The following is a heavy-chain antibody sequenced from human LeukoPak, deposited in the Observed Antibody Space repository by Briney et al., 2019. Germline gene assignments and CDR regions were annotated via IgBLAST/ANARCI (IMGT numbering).Heavy chain of an antibody. D-gene: IGHD6-19*01. J-gene: IGHJ4*02. CDR1: GFTFSSYW. CDR2: INSDGSST. CDR3: ARRAAVAGTVDN. Sequence: EGSLRLSCAASGFTFSSYWMHWVRQAPGKGLGWVSRINSDGSSTSYADSVKGRFTISRDNAKNSLYLQMKSLRAEDTAVYYCARRAAVAGTVDNWGQGTLVTVSS. V-gene: IGHV3-74*01.